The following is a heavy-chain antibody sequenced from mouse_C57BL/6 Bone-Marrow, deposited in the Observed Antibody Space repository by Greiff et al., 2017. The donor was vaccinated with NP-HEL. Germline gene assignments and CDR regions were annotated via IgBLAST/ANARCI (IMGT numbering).Heavy chain of an antibody. CDR1: GYTFTDYE. D-gene: IGHD1-1*01. CDR3: TRGPPYYYGSIFYAMDY. V-gene: IGHV1-15*01. J-gene: IGHJ4*01. Sequence: QVQLQQSGAELVRPGASVTLSCKASGYTFTDYEMHWVKQTPVHGLEWIGAIDPETGGTAYNQKFKGKAILTADKSSSTAYMELRSLTSEDSAVYYCTRGPPYYYGSIFYAMDYWGQGTSVTVSS. CDR2: IDPETGGT.